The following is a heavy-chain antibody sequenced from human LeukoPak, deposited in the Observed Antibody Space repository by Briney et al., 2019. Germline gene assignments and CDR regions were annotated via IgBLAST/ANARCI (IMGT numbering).Heavy chain of an antibody. CDR3: ARDVEGMVRDHKSDY. D-gene: IGHD3-10*01. J-gene: IGHJ4*02. CDR2: IIPIFGTA. CDR1: GGTFSSYA. Sequence: RASVKVSCKASGGTFSSYAISWVRQAPGQGLEWMGGIIPIFGTANYAQKFQGRVTITADESTSTAYMELSSLRSDDTAVYYCARDVEGMVRDHKSDYWGQGTLVTVSS. V-gene: IGHV1-69*13.